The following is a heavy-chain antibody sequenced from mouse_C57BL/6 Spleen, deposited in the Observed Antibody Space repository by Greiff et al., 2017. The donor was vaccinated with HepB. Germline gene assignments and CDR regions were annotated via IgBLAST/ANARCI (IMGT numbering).Heavy chain of an antibody. V-gene: IGHV1-52*01. Sequence: VQLQQSGAELVRPGSSVKLSCKASGYTFTSYWMHWVKQRPIQGLEWIGNIDPSDSETHYNQKFKDKATLTVDKSSSTAYMQLSSLTSEDSAVYYCARYYGSSWYAMDYWGQGTSVTVSS. CDR1: GYTFTSYW. D-gene: IGHD1-1*01. J-gene: IGHJ4*01. CDR2: IDPSDSET. CDR3: ARYYGSSWYAMDY.